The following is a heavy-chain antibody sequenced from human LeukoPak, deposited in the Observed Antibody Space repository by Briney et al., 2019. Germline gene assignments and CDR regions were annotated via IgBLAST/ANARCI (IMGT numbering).Heavy chain of an antibody. J-gene: IGHJ4*02. CDR3: ARHSMDEPATAMDY. CDR2: IYYSGST. Sequence: PSETLSLTCIVSGDSISSYYWSWIRQPPGKGLEWIGYIYYSGSTSYNPSLKSRVSISIDSSKNQFSLKLSSVTAADTAVYYCARHSMDEPATAMDYWGQGTLVTVSS. V-gene: IGHV4-59*08. D-gene: IGHD2-2*01. CDR1: GDSISSYY.